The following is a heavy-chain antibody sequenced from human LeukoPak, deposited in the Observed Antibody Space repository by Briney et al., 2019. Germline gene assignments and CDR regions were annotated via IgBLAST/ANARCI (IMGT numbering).Heavy chain of an antibody. D-gene: IGHD3-3*01. J-gene: IGHJ4*02. CDR2: INHSGST. CDR1: GGSISSGGYY. CDR3: ARGGLRFLEWLPHFDY. Sequence: SQTLSLTCTVSGGSISSGGYYWSWIRQPPGKGLEWIGEINHSGSTNYNPSLKSRVTISVDTSKNQFSLKLSSVTAADTAVYYCARGGLRFLEWLPHFDYWGQGTLVTVSS. V-gene: IGHV4-30-2*01.